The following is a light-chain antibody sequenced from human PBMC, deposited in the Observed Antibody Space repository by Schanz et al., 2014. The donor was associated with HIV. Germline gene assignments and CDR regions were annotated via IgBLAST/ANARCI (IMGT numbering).Light chain of an antibody. CDR1: QGISSY. CDR3: LQSYGTLT. Sequence: IQLTQSPSSLSASVGDRVTITCRASQGISSYLAWYQQKPGKAPKLLIYAASTLQSGVPSRFSGSGSGTDFTLTISCLQSEDFATYYCLQSYGTLTFGQGTRLDIK. J-gene: IGKJ5*01. CDR2: AAS. V-gene: IGKV1-9*01.